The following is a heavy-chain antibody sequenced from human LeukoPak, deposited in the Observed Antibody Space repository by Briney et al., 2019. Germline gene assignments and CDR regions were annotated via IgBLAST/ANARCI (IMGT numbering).Heavy chain of an antibody. Sequence: GGSLRLSCAASGFTFSSYGMRWVRQAPGKGLEWVAVISYDGSNKYYADSVKGRFTISRDSSKNTLYLQMNSLRAEDTAVYYCAKATYYYDSSGYYGYFDYWGQGTLVTVSS. CDR3: AKATYYYDSSGYYGYFDY. CDR2: ISYDGSNK. J-gene: IGHJ4*02. V-gene: IGHV3-30*18. D-gene: IGHD3-22*01. CDR1: GFTFSSYG.